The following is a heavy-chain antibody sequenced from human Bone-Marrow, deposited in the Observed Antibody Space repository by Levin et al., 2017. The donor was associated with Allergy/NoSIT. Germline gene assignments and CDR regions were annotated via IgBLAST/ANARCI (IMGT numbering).Heavy chain of an antibody. D-gene: IGHD6-13*01. V-gene: IGHV3-23*01. CDR3: AKVVEQQLVRAAFDS. CDR1: GFTFSSHA. Sequence: GGSLRLSCAASGFTFSSHAMTWVRQAPGKGLEWVSSIKGSGSDTYYADSVKGRFTISRDNSKNTLYLQMNSLRAEDTAIYYCAKVVEQQLVRAAFDSWGQGTMVTVSS. CDR2: IKGSGSDT. J-gene: IGHJ3*02.